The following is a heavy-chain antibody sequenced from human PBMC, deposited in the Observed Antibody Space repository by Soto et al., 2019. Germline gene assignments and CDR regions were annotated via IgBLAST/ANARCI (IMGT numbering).Heavy chain of an antibody. V-gene: IGHV3-48*03. CDR3: VRDARGGGLVLWDC. CDR1: GFMFNDYE. Sequence: EVQLVESGGGLAQSGGSLRLSCAASGFMFNDYEMNWFRQAPGKGLEWVSYISEGGTTTHYTDSVKGRFTISRDNAKESLYQQMNSLTPEDTATYFCVRDARGGGLVLWDCGGQGVVVSVSS. D-gene: IGHD3-16*01. J-gene: IGHJ4*02. CDR2: ISEGGTTT.